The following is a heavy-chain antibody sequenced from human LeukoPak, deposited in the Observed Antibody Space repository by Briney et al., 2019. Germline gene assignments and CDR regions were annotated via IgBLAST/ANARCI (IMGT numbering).Heavy chain of an antibody. CDR2: ISRSGDIT. CDR3: ATEGFYF. V-gene: IGHV3-23*01. J-gene: IGHJ4*02. CDR1: GAAFSKYG. Sequence: GSLRLSCAASGAAFSKYGMKWVRQAAGAGLECISGISRSGDITHYADSVKGRFTISRDNVKNTLYLQMNSLRAEDTALYYCATEGFYFWGPGTQVTVSS.